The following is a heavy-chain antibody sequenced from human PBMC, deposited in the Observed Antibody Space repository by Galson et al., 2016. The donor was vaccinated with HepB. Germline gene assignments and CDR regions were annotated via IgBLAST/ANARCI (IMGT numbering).Heavy chain of an antibody. V-gene: IGHV3-11*06. CDR2: ISSSSSLT. D-gene: IGHD5-24*01. CDR3: ARGAITSVWYFDL. J-gene: IGHJ2*01. Sequence: SLRLSCAASAFSFSDHYMNWIRQAPGKGLEWVSCISSSSSLTNYADSVKGRFTIFRDNAKNSLYLQMNSLRAEDTAVYYCARGAITSVWYFDLWGRGTLVTVSS. CDR1: AFSFSDHY.